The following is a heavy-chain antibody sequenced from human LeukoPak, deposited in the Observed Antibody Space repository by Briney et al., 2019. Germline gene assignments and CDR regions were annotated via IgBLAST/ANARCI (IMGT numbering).Heavy chain of an antibody. J-gene: IGHJ4*02. D-gene: IGHD6-13*01. CDR2: ISRSSDYT. V-gene: IGHV3-21*01. Sequence: GGSLRLSCAASGFTFSSYSMNWVRQAPGKGLEWVSSISRSSDYTYYADSVKGRFTISRDNAKNSLYLQMNSLRAEDTAVYYCASIGYSSSWADYFDYWGQGTLVTVSS. CDR1: GFTFSSYS. CDR3: ASIGYSSSWADYFDY.